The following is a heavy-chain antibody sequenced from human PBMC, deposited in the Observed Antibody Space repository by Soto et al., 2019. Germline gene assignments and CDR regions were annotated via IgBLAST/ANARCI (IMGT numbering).Heavy chain of an antibody. CDR2: ISPTSDYI. CDR3: ARSRYFGDVSFYDV. CDR1: GFTPRPYS. J-gene: IGHJ4*01. D-gene: IGHD3-9*01. V-gene: IGHV3-21*01. Sequence: GGSLRLSCAASGFTPRPYSMNWVRQAPGEGLEWVSSISPTSDYIFYADSVKGRFTIARDNAKNSVYLQVDSLRAEDTAVYYCARSRYFGDVSFYDVWGNGTLVTVSS.